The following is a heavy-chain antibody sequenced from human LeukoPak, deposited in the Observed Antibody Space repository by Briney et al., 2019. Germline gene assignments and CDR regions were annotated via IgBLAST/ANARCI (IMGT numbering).Heavy chain of an antibody. CDR1: GYTFSDHD. Sequence: ASVKVSCKASGYTFSDHDVNWVRQAPGQGLEWMGWMNPNAGNTGYAQNLQGRVTMTRTNSITTAYMELSSLTSDDTAVYYCARGGGGEYLDWFDFWGQGTLVIVSS. D-gene: IGHD4-17*01. CDR3: ARGGGGEYLDWFDF. V-gene: IGHV1-8*01. CDR2: MNPNAGNT. J-gene: IGHJ5*01.